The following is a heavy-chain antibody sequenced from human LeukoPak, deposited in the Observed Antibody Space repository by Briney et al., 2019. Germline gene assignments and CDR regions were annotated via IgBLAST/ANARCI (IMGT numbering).Heavy chain of an antibody. J-gene: IGHJ4*02. CDR3: ARGGHSSSWEQFDY. Sequence: SETLSLTCTVSGGSISSSSYYWGWIRQPPGKGLEWIGRIYTSGSTNYNPSLKSRVTMSVDTSKNQFSLKLSSVTAADTAVYYCARGGHSSSWEQFDYWGQGTLVTVSS. CDR2: IYTSGST. D-gene: IGHD6-13*01. V-gene: IGHV4-39*07. CDR1: GGSISSSSYY.